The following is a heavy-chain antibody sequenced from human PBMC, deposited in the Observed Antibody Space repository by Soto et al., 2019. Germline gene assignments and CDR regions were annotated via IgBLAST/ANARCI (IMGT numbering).Heavy chain of an antibody. CDR3: ARVYDFWSGYGPFDY. CDR2: IYYTGNT. CDR1: AGYLSRIGYY. V-gene: IGHV4-31*03. Sequence: QLQLQESGPRLVKPSQTLSLTCNVSAGYLSRIGYYWAWIRQLPGKGPEWIGNIYYTGNTNYNPSHESRATISLDTSKNQFSLKLTSVTAADTAVYYCARVYDFWSGYGPFDYWGQGTLVTVSS. D-gene: IGHD3-3*01. J-gene: IGHJ4*02.